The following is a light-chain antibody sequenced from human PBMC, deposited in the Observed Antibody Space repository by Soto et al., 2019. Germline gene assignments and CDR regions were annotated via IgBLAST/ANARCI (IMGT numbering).Light chain of an antibody. CDR1: QSVNTNY. Sequence: ILWTQSSGTLAMSPGEGATLSCRASQSVNTNYLAWYQQRPGQTPRLLIYAASSRATGIPDRFSGSGSGTEFTLTISGLQPDDFATYFCQQYSTYPSLTFGGGTKVDIK. CDR3: QQYSTYPSLT. J-gene: IGKJ4*01. CDR2: AAS. V-gene: IGKV3-20*01.